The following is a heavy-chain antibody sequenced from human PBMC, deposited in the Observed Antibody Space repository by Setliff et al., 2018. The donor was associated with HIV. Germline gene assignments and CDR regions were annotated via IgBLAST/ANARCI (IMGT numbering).Heavy chain of an antibody. CDR2: IYYSGST. J-gene: IGHJ4*02. V-gene: IGHV4-39*01. Sequence: PSETLSLTCTVSGGSISSSSYYWGWIRQPPGKGLEWIGSIYYSGSTYYNPSLKSRVTISVDTSKNQFSLKLSSVTAADTAVYYCASLITFGGVIANYYFDYWGQGTLVTVSS. CDR1: GGSISSSSYY. D-gene: IGHD3-16*02. CDR3: ASLITFGGVIANYYFDY.